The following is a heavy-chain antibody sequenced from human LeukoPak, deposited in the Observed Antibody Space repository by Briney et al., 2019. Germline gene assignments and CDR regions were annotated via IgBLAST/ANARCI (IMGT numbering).Heavy chain of an antibody. Sequence: PSETLSLTCAVYGGSFSGYYWSWIRQPPGKGLEWIGEINHSGSTNYNPSLKSRVTISVDTSKNQFSLKLSSVTAADTAVYYCARTILYYYYMDVWGKGTTVTISS. J-gene: IGHJ6*03. CDR2: INHSGST. V-gene: IGHV4-34*01. D-gene: IGHD3-9*01. CDR1: GGSFSGYY. CDR3: ARTILYYYYMDV.